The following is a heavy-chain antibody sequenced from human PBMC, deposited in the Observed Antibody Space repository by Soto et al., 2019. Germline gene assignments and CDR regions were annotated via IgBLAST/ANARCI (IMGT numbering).Heavy chain of an antibody. D-gene: IGHD4-17*01. J-gene: IGHJ4*02. V-gene: IGHV3-33*01. CDR1: GFTFRNYG. CDR2: IWYDGSNK. CDR3: ARDSGPTVTRFYLDY. Sequence: GGSLRLSCAASGFTFRNYGIHWVRQAPGKGLEWVVVIWYDGSNKYYAESVKGRFTVSRDNFKNTLSLQMDNLRAEDTAVYYCARDSGPTVTRFYLDYWGQGALVTVSS.